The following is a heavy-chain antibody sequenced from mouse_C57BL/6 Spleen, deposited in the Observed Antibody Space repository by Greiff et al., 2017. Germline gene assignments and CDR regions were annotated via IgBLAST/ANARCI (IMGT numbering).Heavy chain of an antibody. J-gene: IGHJ3*01. CDR1: GYTFTDYE. CDR2: IDPETGGT. V-gene: IGHV1-15*01. D-gene: IGHD3-2*02. CDR3: TRGGAQAPFAY. Sequence: VQLQQSGAELVRPGASVTLSCKASGYTFTDYEMHWVKQTPVHGLEWIGAIDPETGGTAYNQKFKGKAILTADKSSSTAYMELHSLTSEDSAVYYCTRGGAQAPFAYWGQGTLVTVSA.